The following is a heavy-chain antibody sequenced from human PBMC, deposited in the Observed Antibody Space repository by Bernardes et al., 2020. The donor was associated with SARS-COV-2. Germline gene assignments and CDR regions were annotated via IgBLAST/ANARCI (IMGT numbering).Heavy chain of an antibody. V-gene: IGHV4-34*01. Sequence: ETLSLTCAVYGGSFSGYYWSWIRQPPGKGLEWIGEINHSGSTNYNPSLKSRVTISVDTSKNQFSLKLSSVTAADTAVYYCARQTIVPAARYEDYWGQGTLVTVSS. CDR2: INHSGST. J-gene: IGHJ4*02. D-gene: IGHD2-2*01. CDR3: ARQTIVPAARYEDY. CDR1: GGSFSGYY.